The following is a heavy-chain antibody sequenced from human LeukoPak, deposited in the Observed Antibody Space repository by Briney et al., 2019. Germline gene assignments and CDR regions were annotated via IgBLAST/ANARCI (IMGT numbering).Heavy chain of an antibody. V-gene: IGHV1-69*13. D-gene: IGHD6-19*01. CDR3: ARGRPVAGIECFDY. J-gene: IGHJ4*02. Sequence: SVKVSCKASGGTFSSYAISWVRQAPGQGLGWMGGIIPIFGTANYAQKFQGRVTITADESTSTAYMELSSLRSEDTAVYYCARGRPVAGIECFDYWGQGTLVTVSS. CDR2: IIPIFGTA. CDR1: GGTFSSYA.